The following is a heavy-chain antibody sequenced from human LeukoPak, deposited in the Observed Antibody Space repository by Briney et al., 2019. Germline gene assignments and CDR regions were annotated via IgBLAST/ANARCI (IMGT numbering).Heavy chain of an antibody. Sequence: ASVKLSCKASGYTFTDYYIHWLRQAPGQGLEWVGWINPKNGDTNYEQRFQGWVTVTRDTSISTAYMELNRLTSHDTAVYYCARDNWNGPYFDYWGQGTLVTVSS. CDR3: ARDNWNGPYFDY. V-gene: IGHV1-2*04. J-gene: IGHJ4*02. D-gene: IGHD1-20*01. CDR2: INPKNGDT. CDR1: GYTFTDYY.